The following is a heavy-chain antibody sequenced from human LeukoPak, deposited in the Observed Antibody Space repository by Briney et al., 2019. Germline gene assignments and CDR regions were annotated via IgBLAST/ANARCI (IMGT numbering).Heavy chain of an antibody. CDR2: FHYSGST. CDR3: ATFMITFGGVIVANPLFDY. Sequence: PSETLSLTCTVSGGSISSYYWNWIRQPPGEGLEWIGYFHYSGSTNYNPSLKSRVTISVDTSKNQFSLKLSSVTAADTAVYYCATFMITFGGVIVANPLFDYWGQGTLVTVSS. V-gene: IGHV4-59*01. J-gene: IGHJ4*02. D-gene: IGHD3-16*02. CDR1: GGSISSYY.